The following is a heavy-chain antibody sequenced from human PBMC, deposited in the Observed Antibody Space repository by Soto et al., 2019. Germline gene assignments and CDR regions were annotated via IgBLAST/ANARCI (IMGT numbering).Heavy chain of an antibody. D-gene: IGHD1-26*01. V-gene: IGHV3-30-3*01. J-gene: IGHJ6*02. CDR1: GFTFSSYA. CDR2: ISYDGSNK. CDR3: AREFYSEWELTIYYYCGMDV. Sequence: PGGSLRLSCAASGFTFSSYAMHWVRQAPGKGLECVAVISYDGSNKYYADSVKGRFTISRDNSKNALYLQMNSLRAEDTAVYYCAREFYSEWELTIYYYCGMDVWGQGTTVTVSS.